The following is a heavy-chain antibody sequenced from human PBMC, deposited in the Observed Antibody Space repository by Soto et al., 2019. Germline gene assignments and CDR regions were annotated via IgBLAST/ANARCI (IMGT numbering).Heavy chain of an antibody. V-gene: IGHV2-5*02. CDR3: TPSRLAVAARYFDY. CDR1: GFSLSTSGEG. Sequence: QITLKESGPPLVKPTQTLTLTCSFSGFSLSTSGEGVGWIRQSPGKALEWLALIYWDDDKRYSPSLRSRLTVTKDTSKNQVVLTMTNMDPIDTATYYCTPSRLAVAARYFDYWGQGTLITVSS. J-gene: IGHJ4*02. D-gene: IGHD6-19*01. CDR2: IYWDDDK.